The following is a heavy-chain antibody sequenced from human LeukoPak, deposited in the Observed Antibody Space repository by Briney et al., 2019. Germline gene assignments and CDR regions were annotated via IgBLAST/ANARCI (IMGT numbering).Heavy chain of an antibody. CDR3: ARGHPYSSSWYWSGWFDP. V-gene: IGHV3-74*01. D-gene: IGHD6-13*01. CDR2: INSDGSST. CDR1: GFTFSSYW. J-gene: IGHJ5*02. Sequence: PGGSLRLSCAASGFTFSSYWMHWVRQAPGKGLVWVSRINSDGSSTSYADSVKGRFTISRDNAKNTLYLQMNSLRAEDTAVYYCARGHPYSSSWYWSGWFDPWGQGTLVTVSS.